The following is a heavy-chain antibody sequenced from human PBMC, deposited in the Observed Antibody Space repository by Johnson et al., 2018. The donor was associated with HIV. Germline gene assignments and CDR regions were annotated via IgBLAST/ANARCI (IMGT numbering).Heavy chain of an antibody. V-gene: IGHV3-30*04. CDR3: ARDGGGGALDI. Sequence: QVQLVESGGNLVQPGRSLRLSCAASGFTFSSYAMHWVRQAPGKGLEWVAVISYDGTYKYYADSVKGRFTISRDNAKNSLYLQMNSLRAEDTAVYYCARDGGGGALDIWGQGTMVTVSS. D-gene: IGHD3-16*01. CDR1: GFTFSSYA. J-gene: IGHJ3*02. CDR2: ISYDGTYK.